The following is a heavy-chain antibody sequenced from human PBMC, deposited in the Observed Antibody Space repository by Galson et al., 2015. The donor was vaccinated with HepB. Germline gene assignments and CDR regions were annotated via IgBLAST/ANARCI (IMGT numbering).Heavy chain of an antibody. J-gene: IGHJ4*02. Sequence: SVKVSCKASGGTFSSYAISWVRQAPGQGLEWMGGIIPIFGTANYAQKFQGRVTITADESTSTAYMELCSLRSEDTAVYYCAREGRYCSSTSCFYFDYWGQGTLVTVSS. V-gene: IGHV1-69*13. CDR1: GGTFSSYA. D-gene: IGHD2-2*01. CDR3: AREGRYCSSTSCFYFDY. CDR2: IIPIFGTA.